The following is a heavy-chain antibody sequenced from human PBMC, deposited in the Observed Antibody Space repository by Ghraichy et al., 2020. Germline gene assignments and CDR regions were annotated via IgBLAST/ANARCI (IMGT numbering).Heavy chain of an antibody. CDR1: GFTFSSYS. CDR3: ARAALVGATVDAFDI. V-gene: IGHV3-21*01. D-gene: IGHD1-26*01. Sequence: GGSLRLSCAASGFTFSSYSMNWVRQAPGKGLEWVSSISSSSSYIYYADSVKGRFTISRDNAKNSLYLQMNSLRAEDTAVYYCARAALVGATVDAFDIWGQGTMVTVSS. CDR2: ISSSSSYI. J-gene: IGHJ3*02.